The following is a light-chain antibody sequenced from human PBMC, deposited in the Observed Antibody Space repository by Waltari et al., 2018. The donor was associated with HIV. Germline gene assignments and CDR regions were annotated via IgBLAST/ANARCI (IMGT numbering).Light chain of an antibody. V-gene: IGLV2-14*03. CDR1: SSDVGGHNL. Sequence: QSALTQPASVSGSLGQSITIPCTGTSSDVGGHNLVSWYQQHPGKAPKLLISNVSNRPSGVSNRFSGSKSGNTASLTISGLQAEDEADYYCSSYTANSRIFGGGTRLTVL. CDR2: NVS. CDR3: SSYTANSRI. J-gene: IGLJ2*01.